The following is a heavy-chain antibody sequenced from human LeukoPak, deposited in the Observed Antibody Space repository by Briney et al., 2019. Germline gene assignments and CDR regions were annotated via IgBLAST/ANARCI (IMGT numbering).Heavy chain of an antibody. D-gene: IGHD3-22*01. CDR1: GGSINSYY. CDR3: ARHYDSSAYWYYFDY. CDR2: IYFSGGT. Sequence: SETLSLTCTVSGGSINSYYWSWIRQPPGKGLEWIGYIYFSGGTNYNPSLKSRVTISVDTSKNQFSLKLSSVTAADTAVYFCARHYDSSAYWYYFDYWGQGTLVTVSS. J-gene: IGHJ4*02. V-gene: IGHV4-59*08.